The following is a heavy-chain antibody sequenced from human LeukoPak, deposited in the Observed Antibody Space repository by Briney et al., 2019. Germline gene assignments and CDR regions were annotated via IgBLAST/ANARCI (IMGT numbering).Heavy chain of an antibody. V-gene: IGHV3-64*01. D-gene: IGHD2-15*01. CDR1: GFTFSSYA. Sequence: GGSLRLSCAASGFTFSSYAMHWVGQTPGKGLEYVSAISTNGGGTYYANSAKGRFTISRDNSKNTLYLQMGSLRAEDMAVYFCARYCNGVTCYSGYDYWGQGTLVTVSS. J-gene: IGHJ4*02. CDR3: ARYCNGVTCYSGYDY. CDR2: ISTNGGGT.